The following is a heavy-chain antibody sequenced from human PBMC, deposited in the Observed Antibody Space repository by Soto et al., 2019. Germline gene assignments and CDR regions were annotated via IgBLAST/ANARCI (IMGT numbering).Heavy chain of an antibody. Sequence: QVQLVESGGGLVKPGGSLSFSCAASGFTFSDYYMSWIRQAPGKGLEWVSYISSSCSTIYYAYSVKGRFTISRDNAKNSLYLQMNSLSAEDTAVYYCARAHCSGGGCYPYGQSWFYPWGKGTLVTVSS. CDR2: ISSSCSTI. D-gene: IGHD2-15*01. CDR3: ARAHCSGGGCYPYGQSWFYP. CDR1: GFTFSDYY. J-gene: IGHJ5*02. V-gene: IGHV3-11*01.